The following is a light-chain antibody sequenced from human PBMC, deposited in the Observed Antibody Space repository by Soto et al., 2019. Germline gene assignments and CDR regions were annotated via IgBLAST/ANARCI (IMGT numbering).Light chain of an antibody. Sequence: QSALTQPASVSGSPGQSITISCTGTSSDVGGYNYVSWYQQHPGTAPKLMIYAVSNRPSGVSNRFSGSKSGNTASPTISGLQAEDEADYYCSSYTSSSTLLFGGGTKVTVL. CDR3: SSYTSSSTLL. J-gene: IGLJ2*01. V-gene: IGLV2-14*01. CDR1: SSDVGGYNY. CDR2: AVS.